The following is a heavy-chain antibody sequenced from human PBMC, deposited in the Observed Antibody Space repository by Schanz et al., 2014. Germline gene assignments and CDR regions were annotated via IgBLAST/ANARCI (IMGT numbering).Heavy chain of an antibody. CDR3: AKEKEEEGADGSVFDY. J-gene: IGHJ4*02. Sequence: QVQLVESGGGVVQPGRSLRLSCAASGITLSGYGLHWVRQAPGKGLEWVGVISFDGRNTGYAHSVKGRFTISRDNSKNTVNLLINSLRAEDTAVYYCAKEKEEEGADGSVFDYWGQGTLVTVSS. V-gene: IGHV3-30*18. D-gene: IGHD1-26*01. CDR1: GITLSGYG. CDR2: ISFDGRNT.